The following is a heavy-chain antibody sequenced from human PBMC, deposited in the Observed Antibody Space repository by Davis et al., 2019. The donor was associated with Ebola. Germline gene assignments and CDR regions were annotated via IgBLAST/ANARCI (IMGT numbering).Heavy chain of an antibody. Sequence: AASVKVSCKASGYTFTGYYMHWVRQAPGQGLEWMGRINPNSGGTNYAQKFQGRVTMTRDTSISTAYMELSRLRSEDTSVYYCARDPVPRISATDFYYYSMDVWGKGTTVTVSS. CDR1: GYTFTGYY. J-gene: IGHJ6*04. V-gene: IGHV1-2*06. D-gene: IGHD6-13*01. CDR2: INPNSGGT. CDR3: ARDPVPRISATDFYYYSMDV.